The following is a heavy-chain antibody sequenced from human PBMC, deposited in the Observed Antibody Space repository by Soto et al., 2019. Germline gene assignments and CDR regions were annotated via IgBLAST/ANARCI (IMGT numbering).Heavy chain of an antibody. CDR3: ARDHRYNWNDEGWFDP. D-gene: IGHD1-20*01. CDR2: LNPNSGNT. Sequence: QVQLVQSGAEVTKPGASVKVSCKASGYMFSTYDINWVRQAPGQGLEWMGWLNPNSGNTGYAQKFQCRVNMTRNNSIYTAYKELSSLGSDDTAVYYCARDHRYNWNDEGWFDPWGQGTLVTVSS. V-gene: IGHV1-8*01. J-gene: IGHJ5*02. CDR1: GYMFSTYD.